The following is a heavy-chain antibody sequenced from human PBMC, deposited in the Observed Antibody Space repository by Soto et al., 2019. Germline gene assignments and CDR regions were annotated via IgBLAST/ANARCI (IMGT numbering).Heavy chain of an antibody. CDR2: ISGSADST. J-gene: IGHJ6*02. Sequence: EVQLLESGGGLVQPGGSLRLSCAASGFTFSSFALNWVRQAPGKGLEWVSIISGSADSTFYADSVKGRFTSSRDNSQNMLYLQINSLRAEDTAVYYCAKTRGAMIYAISVYGMDVWGQGTTVTVSS. CDR3: AKTRGAMIYAISVYGMDV. D-gene: IGHD2-8*01. CDR1: GFTFSSFA. V-gene: IGHV3-23*01.